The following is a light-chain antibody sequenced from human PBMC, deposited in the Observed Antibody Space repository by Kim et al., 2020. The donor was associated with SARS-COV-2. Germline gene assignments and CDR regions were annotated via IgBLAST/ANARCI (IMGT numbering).Light chain of an antibody. CDR2: DNS. CDR3: QSYDSSLSENV. J-gene: IGLJ1*01. CDR1: SSNIGAGYD. V-gene: IGLV1-40*01. Sequence: QSVLTQPPSVSGAPGQRVTISCTGSSSNIGAGYDVHWYQQLPGTAPKLIIYDNSNRPSGVPDRFSGSKSGTSASLAITGLQAEDEADYYCQSYDSSLSENVFGTGTKVTVL.